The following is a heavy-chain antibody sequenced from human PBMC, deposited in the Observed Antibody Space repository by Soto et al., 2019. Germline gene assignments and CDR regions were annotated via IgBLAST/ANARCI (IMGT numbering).Heavy chain of an antibody. CDR2: ISYDGSKK. V-gene: IGHV3-30*18. D-gene: IGHD2-8*02. Sequence: QVQLVESGGGVVQPGRSLRLSCAASGFTFTTYAMHWVRQAPGKGLEWVALISYDGSKKYYADSVKGRFTISRDNAKNTRYLQMNGRRAEDRAVYYCAKGGYTGGDSGGGYFAYWGQGTLVTVSS. J-gene: IGHJ4*02. CDR3: AKGGYTGGDSGGGYFAY. CDR1: GFTFTTYA.